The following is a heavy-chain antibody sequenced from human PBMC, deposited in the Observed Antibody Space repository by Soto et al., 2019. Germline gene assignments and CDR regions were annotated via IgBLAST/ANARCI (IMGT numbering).Heavy chain of an antibody. CDR3: ARTLFAELSPVDY. D-gene: IGHD3-10*02. Sequence: GSLRLSCAASGFTFRSYGMHWVRQAPGKGLEWVAVIWYDGSNKYYADSVKGRFTISRDNSKNTPYLQMNSLRAEDTAVYYCARTLFAELSPVDYWGQGTLVTVSS. J-gene: IGHJ4*02. V-gene: IGHV3-33*01. CDR2: IWYDGSNK. CDR1: GFTFRSYG.